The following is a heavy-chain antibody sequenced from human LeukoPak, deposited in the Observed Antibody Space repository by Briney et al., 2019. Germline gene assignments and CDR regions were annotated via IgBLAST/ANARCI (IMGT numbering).Heavy chain of an antibody. Sequence: GRSLRLSCAASGFTFDDYAMHWVRQAPGKGLEWVSGISWNSGSIGYADSVEGRFAIPRDNAKNSLYLQMNSLRAEDTALYYCAKDWTYSSSWYYFDYWGQGTLVTVSS. CDR3: AKDWTYSSSWYYFDY. V-gene: IGHV3-9*01. D-gene: IGHD6-13*01. J-gene: IGHJ4*02. CDR1: GFTFDDYA. CDR2: ISWNSGSI.